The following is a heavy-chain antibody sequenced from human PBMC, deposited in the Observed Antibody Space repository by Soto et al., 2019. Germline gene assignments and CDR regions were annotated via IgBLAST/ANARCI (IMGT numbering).Heavy chain of an antibody. V-gene: IGHV3-7*01. Sequence: EVQLVESGGGLVQPGGSLRLSCAASGFTFSSHWMSWVRQAPGKGLEWVANINQDGSEKYYVDSVKGRFTISRDNAKNSLDLQMNSLRAEDTAVFYCARTKLGWRYFDYWGQGTLVTVSA. J-gene: IGHJ4*02. CDR3: ARTKLGWRYFDY. CDR2: INQDGSEK. CDR1: GFTFSSHW. D-gene: IGHD2-21*01.